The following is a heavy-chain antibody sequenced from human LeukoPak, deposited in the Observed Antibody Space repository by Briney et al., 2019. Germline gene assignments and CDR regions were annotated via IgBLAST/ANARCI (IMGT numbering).Heavy chain of an antibody. CDR2: IYPGDSDT. CDR1: GYSFTSYW. Sequence: GESLKISCKGSGYSFTSYWISWVRQMPGRGLEWMGIIYPGDSDTKYSPSFQGQVTISADRSISTTYLQWSSLKASDTAMYYCARQVAAAARSFDYWGQGTLVTVSS. J-gene: IGHJ4*02. D-gene: IGHD2-15*01. CDR3: ARQVAAAARSFDY. V-gene: IGHV5-51*01.